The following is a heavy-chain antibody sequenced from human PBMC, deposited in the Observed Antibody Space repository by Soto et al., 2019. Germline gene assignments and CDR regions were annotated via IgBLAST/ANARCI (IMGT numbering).Heavy chain of an antibody. V-gene: IGHV3-66*01. D-gene: IGHD6-25*01. CDR2: IYSGGST. J-gene: IGHJ4*02. Sequence: EVQLVESGGGLVQPGGSWRLSCAAPGFTVSSNYMTGVGQAPGKGLEWVSVIYSGGSTYYADSVKGRFTISRDNSKNTLYLQMNSLRAEDTAVYYCARDGMYSSGNLDYWGQGTLVTVSS. CDR1: GFTVSSNY. CDR3: ARDGMYSSGNLDY.